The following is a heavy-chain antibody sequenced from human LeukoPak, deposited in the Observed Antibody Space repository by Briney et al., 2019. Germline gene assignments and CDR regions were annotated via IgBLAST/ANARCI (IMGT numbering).Heavy chain of an antibody. CDR1: GFTFSRYW. CDR3: ARVDCSGGSCYFDY. J-gene: IGHJ4*02. D-gene: IGHD2-15*01. CDR2: INSDGSST. Sequence: PGGSLRLSCAASGFTFSRYWMDWVRQTPGKGLVWVSRINSDGSSTRYADSVKGRFTISRDNAKNTLDLQMSSLRAEDTAVYYCARVDCSGGSCYFDYWGQGTLVTVSS. V-gene: IGHV3-74*01.